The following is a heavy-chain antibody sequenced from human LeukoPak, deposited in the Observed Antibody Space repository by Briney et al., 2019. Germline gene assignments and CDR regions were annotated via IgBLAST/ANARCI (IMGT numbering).Heavy chain of an antibody. Sequence: SQTLSLTCAVSGGSISSGGYSWSWIRQPPGEGLEWIGYIYHSGSTYYNPSLKSRVTISVDRSKNQFSLKLSSVTAADTAVYYCARDGRDGYNYRWGQGTLVTVSS. CDR1: GGSISSGGYS. CDR3: ARDGRDGYNYR. V-gene: IGHV4-30-2*01. D-gene: IGHD5-24*01. J-gene: IGHJ5*02. CDR2: IYHSGST.